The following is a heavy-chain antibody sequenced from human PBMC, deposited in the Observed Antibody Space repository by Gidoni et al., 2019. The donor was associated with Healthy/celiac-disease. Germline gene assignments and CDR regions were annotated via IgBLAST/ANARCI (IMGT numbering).Heavy chain of an antibody. Sequence: QLQLQESVAGLVTLSETLSPTCAVSGGSFSRSSYYWGWIRQPPWKGLEWSGSINYSGSTYYNPSLNSRVTISGDTSKNQFSLNLSSVTAEDTAVYYCARGDYHDSSGYQRLGWFDPWGQGTLVTVSS. D-gene: IGHD3-22*01. CDR3: ARGDYHDSSGYQRLGWFDP. CDR1: GGSFSRSSYY. V-gene: IGHV4-39*01. J-gene: IGHJ5*02. CDR2: INYSGST.